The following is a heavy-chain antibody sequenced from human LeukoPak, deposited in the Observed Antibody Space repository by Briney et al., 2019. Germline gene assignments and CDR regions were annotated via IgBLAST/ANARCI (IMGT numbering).Heavy chain of an antibody. J-gene: IGHJ4*02. CDR2: ISGSGGST. D-gene: IGHD3-10*01. CDR3: VKGSGSYYASRFDY. CDR1: GFTFSSYA. V-gene: IGHV3-23*01. Sequence: GGSLRLSCAASGFTFSSYAMSWVRQAPGKGLEWVSAISGSGGSTYYADSVKGWFAISRDNSKNTLYLQMNSLRAEDTAVYYCVKGSGSYYASRFDYWGQGTLVTVSS.